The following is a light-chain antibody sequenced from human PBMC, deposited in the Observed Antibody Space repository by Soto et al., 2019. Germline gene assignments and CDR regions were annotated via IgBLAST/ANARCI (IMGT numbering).Light chain of an antibody. CDR2: KAS. CDR1: QNINNY. J-gene: IGKJ1*01. CDR3: QQYNSYSWT. Sequence: DIQMTQSPSSLSASVGDRVTITCQASQNINNYLNWYQQKPGRAPKLLIYKASTLKSGVPSRFSGSGSGTEFTLTVSSLQPDDFATYYCQQYNSYSWTFGQGTKVDIK. V-gene: IGKV1-5*03.